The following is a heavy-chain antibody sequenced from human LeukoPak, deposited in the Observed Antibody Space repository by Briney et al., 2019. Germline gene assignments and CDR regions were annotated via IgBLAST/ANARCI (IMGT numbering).Heavy chain of an antibody. V-gene: IGHV4-39*07. Sequence: ESSETLSLTCTVSGGSISSSSYYWGWIRQPPGKGLEWIGSIYYSGSTYYRPSLKSRVTISLDTSRHPFSLKLNSVSPAPTAVYYCAKSNVYGLIDICGEGTMV. CDR1: GGSISSSSYY. CDR3: AKSNVYGLIDI. J-gene: IGHJ3*02. CDR2: IYYSGST. D-gene: IGHD3-10*01.